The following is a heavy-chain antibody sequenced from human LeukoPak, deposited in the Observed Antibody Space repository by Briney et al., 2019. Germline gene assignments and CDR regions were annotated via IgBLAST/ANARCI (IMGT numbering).Heavy chain of an antibody. V-gene: IGHV3-23*01. J-gene: IGHJ4*02. D-gene: IGHD3-16*02. CDR3: ANERAGYTNPYYFDY. CDR2: ISGSGANT. Sequence: GGSLRLSCAASGFTFSTYAMSWVRQAPGKGLEWVSTISGSGANTYYADSVRGRFTISRDNSKNTLYLHMNSLRAEDTAVYYCANERAGYTNPYYFDYWAREPWSPSPQ. CDR1: GFTFSTYA.